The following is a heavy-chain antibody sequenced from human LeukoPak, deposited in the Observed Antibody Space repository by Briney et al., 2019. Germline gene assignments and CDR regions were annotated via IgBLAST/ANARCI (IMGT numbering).Heavy chain of an antibody. J-gene: IGHJ4*02. Sequence: SETLSLTCAVYGVSFSDYYWSWIRQPPGKGLEWIGEFNQSGRTNYNPSLKSRVTMSVDTSKNQFSLKLSSVTAADTAVYYCAGERGEGYSSGWYKTNYFDNWGQGIRVTVSS. CDR1: GVSFSDYY. D-gene: IGHD6-19*01. CDR2: FNQSGRT. CDR3: AGERGEGYSSGWYKTNYFDN. V-gene: IGHV4-34*01.